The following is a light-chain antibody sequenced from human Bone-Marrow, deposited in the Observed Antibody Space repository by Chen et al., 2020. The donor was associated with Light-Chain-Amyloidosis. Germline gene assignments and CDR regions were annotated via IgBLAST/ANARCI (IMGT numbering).Light chain of an antibody. V-gene: IGLV1-47*01. CDR2: RDN. CDR3: EAWDGSLSRNV. Sequence: QSVLTQPPSASGTPGQRGTISCSGASSNIGINYVYWYQPFPGAAPNLLIHRDNQRPSGIPGRFSASKSGTAALLAISGRRSGDEADYCCEAWDGSLSRNVFGTGTKFIVL. J-gene: IGLJ1*01. CDR1: SSNIGINY.